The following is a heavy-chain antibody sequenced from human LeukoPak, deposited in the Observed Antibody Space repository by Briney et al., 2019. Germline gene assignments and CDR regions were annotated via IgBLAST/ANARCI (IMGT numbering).Heavy chain of an antibody. CDR3: ARSPERLGQGYLDS. CDR1: GFTFSSYS. D-gene: IGHD3/OR15-3a*01. V-gene: IGHV3-30*04. J-gene: IGHJ4*02. Sequence: PGGSLGLSCAASGFTFSSYSMHWVRQAPGKGLEWLTLISYHGSNKDYTDSVKGRFTISRDNSKNTVFLQMNSLRTEDTAIYFCARSPERLGQGYLDSWGQGTLVTVSS. CDR2: ISYHGSNK.